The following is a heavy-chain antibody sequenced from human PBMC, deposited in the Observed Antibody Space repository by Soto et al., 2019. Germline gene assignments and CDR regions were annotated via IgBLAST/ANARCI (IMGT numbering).Heavy chain of an antibody. CDR3: AKTGDVLRFLEWLLVDY. D-gene: IGHD3-3*01. J-gene: IGHJ4*02. Sequence: VQLLESGGGLVQPGGSLRLSCAASGFTFSSYAMSWVRQAPGKGLEWVSAISGSGGSTYYADSVKGRFTISRDNSKNTLYLQMNSLRAEDTAVYYCAKTGDVLRFLEWLLVDYWGQGTLVTVSS. V-gene: IGHV3-23*01. CDR2: ISGSGGST. CDR1: GFTFSSYA.